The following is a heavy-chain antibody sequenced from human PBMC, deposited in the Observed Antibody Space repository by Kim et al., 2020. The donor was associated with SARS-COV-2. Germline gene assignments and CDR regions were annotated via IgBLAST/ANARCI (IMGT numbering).Heavy chain of an antibody. Sequence: GGSLRLSCAASKFTFSSFEMNWVRQAPGKGLEWLSYISHTGRTIYYADSVKGRFTISRDNARNSLFLQMNSLRVEDTAVYYCARGYSAGYQDVFDSWGQGTLVTVSS. D-gene: IGHD1-26*01. CDR2: ISHTGRTI. CDR1: KFTFSSFE. V-gene: IGHV3-48*03. J-gene: IGHJ4*02. CDR3: ARGYSAGYQDVFDS.